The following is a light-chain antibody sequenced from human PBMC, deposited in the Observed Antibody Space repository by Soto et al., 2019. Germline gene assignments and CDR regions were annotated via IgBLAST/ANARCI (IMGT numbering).Light chain of an antibody. Sequence: QSALTQPRSVSGSPGQSVTISCTGSSSDGGGSNFVSWYQQHPVKAPKLVIYDVSKRPSGVPDRFSGSKSGNTASLTISGLQAEDEADYYCCSYAGNSLWVFGGGTKVTVL. J-gene: IGLJ3*02. CDR1: SSDGGGSNF. V-gene: IGLV2-11*01. CDR2: DVS. CDR3: CSYAGNSLWV.